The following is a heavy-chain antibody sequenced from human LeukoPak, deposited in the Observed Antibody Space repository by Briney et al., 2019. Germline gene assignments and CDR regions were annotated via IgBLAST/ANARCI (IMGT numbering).Heavy chain of an antibody. CDR2: IYYSGST. Sequence: PGGSLRLSCAASRFTFSSYSMNWVRQPPGKGLEWIGSIYYSGSTYYNPSLKSRVTISVDTSKNQFSLKLSSVTAADTAVYYCARHVALNSWYFDLWGRGTLVTVSS. CDR1: RFTFSSYSMN. CDR3: ARHVALNSWYFDL. V-gene: IGHV4-39*01. J-gene: IGHJ2*01. D-gene: IGHD5-12*01.